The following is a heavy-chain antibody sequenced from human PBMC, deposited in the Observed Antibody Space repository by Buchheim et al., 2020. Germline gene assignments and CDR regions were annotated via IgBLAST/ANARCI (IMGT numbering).Heavy chain of an antibody. CDR3: ARGGIAAAGRRQKYFQH. V-gene: IGHV4-34*01. CDR1: GGSFSGYY. D-gene: IGHD6-13*01. Sequence: QVQLQQWGAGLLKPSETLSLTCAVYGGSFSGYYWSWIRQPPGKGLEWIGEINHSGSTNYNPSLKSRVTISVDTSKNQFSLKLSSVTAADTAVYYCARGGIAAAGRRQKYFQHWGQGTL. CDR2: INHSGST. J-gene: IGHJ1*01.